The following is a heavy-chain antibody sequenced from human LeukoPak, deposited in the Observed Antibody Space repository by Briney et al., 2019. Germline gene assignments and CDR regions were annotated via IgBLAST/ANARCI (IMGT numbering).Heavy chain of an antibody. CDR3: ARLYNRLDYFDY. CDR2: INHSGST. V-gene: IGHV4-34*01. Sequence: SETLSLTCAVYGGSFSGYYWSWIRQPPGKGLEWIGEINHSGSTNYNPSLKRRVTISVDTSKNQFSLKLSSVTAADTAVYYCARLYNRLDYFDYWGQGTLVTVSS. D-gene: IGHD1-14*01. CDR1: GGSFSGYY. J-gene: IGHJ4*02.